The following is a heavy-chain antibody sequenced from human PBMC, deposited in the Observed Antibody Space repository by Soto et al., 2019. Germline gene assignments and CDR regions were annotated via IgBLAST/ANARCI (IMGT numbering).Heavy chain of an antibody. CDR3: ARDKDRQQLGGNYYYIMDV. CDR2: IMPVFPTA. D-gene: IGHD3-3*02. V-gene: IGHV1-69*12. Sequence: QVQLVQSGAEVKKPGSSVKVSCKTSGGTFRTSAISWVRQAPGQGLEWMGGIMPVFPTADYAQKFQGRVTITADESKSTACMELSSLRSEDTAVYYCARDKDRQQLGGNYYYIMDVWGQGTTVTVSS. J-gene: IGHJ6*01. CDR1: GGTFRTSA.